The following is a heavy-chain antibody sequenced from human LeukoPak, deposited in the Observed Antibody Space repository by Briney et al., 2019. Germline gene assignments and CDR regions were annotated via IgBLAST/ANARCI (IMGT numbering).Heavy chain of an antibody. CDR3: ARQNYHYYYGMDV. CDR1: GYSFTRYW. CDR2: IYPGDSDT. J-gene: IGHJ6*04. Sequence: GGSLKISWKGSGYSFTRYWIGWVRQMPGKGLEWRGIIYPGDSDTRYSPSFQGQVTISADKSISTAYLQWSSLKASDTAMYYCARQNYHYYYGMDVWGKGTTVTVSS. V-gene: IGHV5-51*01.